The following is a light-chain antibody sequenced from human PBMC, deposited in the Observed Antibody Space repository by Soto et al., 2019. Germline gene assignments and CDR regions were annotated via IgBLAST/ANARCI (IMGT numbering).Light chain of an antibody. J-gene: IGLJ2*01. CDR3: CSYAGSYTFGA. V-gene: IGLV2-11*01. Sequence: QSALTQPRSVSGSPGQSVTISCTGTSSDVGGYNYVSWYQQHPGKAPKLMIYDVSQRPSGVPDRFSGSKSGNTASLTISGLQTDDEADCYCCSYAGSYTFGAFGGGTKLTVL. CDR1: SSDVGGYNY. CDR2: DVS.